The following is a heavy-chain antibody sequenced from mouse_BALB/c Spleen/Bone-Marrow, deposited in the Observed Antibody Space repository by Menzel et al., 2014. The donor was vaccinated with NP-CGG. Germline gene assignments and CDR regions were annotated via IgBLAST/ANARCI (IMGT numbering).Heavy chain of an antibody. Sequence: VQLQQSGAELVKPGASVKLSCTASGFNIKDTYMHWVKQRPEQGLEWIGRIDPANGNTKYDPKFQGKATITADTSSNAAYLRLTSLASEDTAVYYCARGSDGFAYWGQGTLVTVSA. V-gene: IGHV14-3*02. CDR1: GFNIKDTY. J-gene: IGHJ3*01. CDR3: ARGSDGFAY. CDR2: IDPANGNT.